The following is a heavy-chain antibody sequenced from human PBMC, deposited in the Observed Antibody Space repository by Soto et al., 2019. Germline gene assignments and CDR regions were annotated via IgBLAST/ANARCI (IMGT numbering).Heavy chain of an antibody. CDR1: GRSFSGYY. CDR2: INHSGST. CDR3: AREDSSGWYNY. D-gene: IGHD6-19*01. Sequence: SETLSLTCAVYGRSFSGYYWSWIRQPPGKGLEWIGEINHSGSTNYNPSLKSRVTISVDTSKKQFSLKLSSVTAADTAVYYCAREDSSGWYNYWGQGTLVTVSS. J-gene: IGHJ4*02. V-gene: IGHV4-34*01.